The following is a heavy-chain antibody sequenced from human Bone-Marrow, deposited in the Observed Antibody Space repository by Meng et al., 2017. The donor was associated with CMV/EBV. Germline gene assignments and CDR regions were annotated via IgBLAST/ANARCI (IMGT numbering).Heavy chain of an antibody. CDR2: ISSSSSYI. D-gene: IGHD6-6*01. Sequence: GESLKISCAASGFTFSSYSMNWVRQAPGKGLEWVSSISSSSSYIYYADSVKGRFTISRDNAKNSLYLQMNSLRAEDTAVYYCARGREDSKWLASSSLDYWGQGTLVTVSS. J-gene: IGHJ4*02. CDR1: GFTFSSYS. V-gene: IGHV3-21*01. CDR3: ARGREDSKWLASSSLDY.